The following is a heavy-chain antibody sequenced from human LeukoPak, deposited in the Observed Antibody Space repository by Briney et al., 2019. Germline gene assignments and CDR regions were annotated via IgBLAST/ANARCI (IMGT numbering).Heavy chain of an antibody. CDR2: INQDGSEK. V-gene: IGHV3-7*05. D-gene: IGHD5-18*01. J-gene: IGHJ3*02. CDR3: ARDFWPYSHGSDAFDI. Sequence: GGSLRLSCAASGLTFSSYWMSWVRQAPGKGLEWVANINQDGSEKYYVDSVKGRFTISRDNAKNSLYLQMNSLRAEDTALYYCARDFWPYSHGSDAFDIWGQGTMVTVSS. CDR1: GLTFSSYW.